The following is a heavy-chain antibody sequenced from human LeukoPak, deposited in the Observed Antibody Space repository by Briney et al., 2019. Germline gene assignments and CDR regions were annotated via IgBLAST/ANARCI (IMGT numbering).Heavy chain of an antibody. CDR3: KSQDY. CDR1: GFTFKNNW. Sequence: GGSLRLSCAASGFTFKNNWMAWVRQAPGKGLEWLANIKEDGSVKNYVDSVKGRFTISRDNAKNPLYLQMNSLRAEDTAVYFCKSQDYWGQGTLVTVSS. CDR2: IKEDGSVK. J-gene: IGHJ4*02. V-gene: IGHV3-7*01.